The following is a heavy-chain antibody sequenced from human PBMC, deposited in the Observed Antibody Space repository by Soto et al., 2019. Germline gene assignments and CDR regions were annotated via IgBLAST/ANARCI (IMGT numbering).Heavy chain of an antibody. D-gene: IGHD3-16*01. CDR3: ARDPYLGDHQY. Sequence: ASVKVSCKTSGYTFTTYGISWVRQAPGQGLEWVGWISAYSGKTHYAQKFRGKVTMTTDTSTNTAYLELRSLRSDDTAVYYCARDPYLGDHQYWGQGTLVTVSS. CDR1: GYTFTTYG. J-gene: IGHJ4*02. V-gene: IGHV1-18*01. CDR2: ISAYSGKT.